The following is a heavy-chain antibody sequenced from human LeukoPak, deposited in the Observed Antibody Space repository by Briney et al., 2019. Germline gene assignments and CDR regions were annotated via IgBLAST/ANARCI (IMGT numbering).Heavy chain of an antibody. Sequence: GRSLRLSCEASGFTFSSYGIHWVRQAPGKGLEWVAVISYDGSSMFYADSVKGRFTVSRDNLKNTLYLQMDSLRAEGSAVYYCAKLPFPSRMSYHYYGMDVWGQGTTVTVSS. J-gene: IGHJ6*02. CDR3: AKLPFPSRMSYHYYGMDV. CDR1: GFTFSSYG. V-gene: IGHV3-30*18. CDR2: ISYDGSSM. D-gene: IGHD2-8*01.